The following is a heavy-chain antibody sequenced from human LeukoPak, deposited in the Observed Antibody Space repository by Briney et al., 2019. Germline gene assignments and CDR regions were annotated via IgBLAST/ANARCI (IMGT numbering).Heavy chain of an antibody. V-gene: IGHV3-23*01. CDR3: AKDMGDYYVSSGHQFHC. Sequence: PGGSLRLSCAASGFTFSSYAMSWVRQAPGKGLEWVSAISGSGGSTYYADSVKGRFTISRDNSKNTLYLQMNSLRAEDTAVYYCAKDMGDYYVSSGHQFHCRGQGTMVTVSS. CDR2: ISGSGGST. D-gene: IGHD3-22*01. J-gene: IGHJ4*02. CDR1: GFTFSSYA.